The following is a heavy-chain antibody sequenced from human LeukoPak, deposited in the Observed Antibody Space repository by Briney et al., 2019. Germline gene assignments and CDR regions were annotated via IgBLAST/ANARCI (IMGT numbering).Heavy chain of an antibody. J-gene: IGHJ1*01. D-gene: IGHD6-19*01. CDR3: ARDFGSGWYGYFQH. CDR2: ISSSSSYT. CDR1: GFTVSSND. V-gene: IGHV3-11*06. Sequence: GGSLRLSCEASGFTVSSNDTSWVRQAPGKGLEWVSYISSSSSYTNYADSVKGRFTISRDNAKNSLYLQMNSLRAEDTAVYYCARDFGSGWYGYFQHWGQGTLVIVSS.